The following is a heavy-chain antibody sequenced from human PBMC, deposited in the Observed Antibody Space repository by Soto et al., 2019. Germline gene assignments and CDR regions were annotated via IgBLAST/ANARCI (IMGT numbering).Heavy chain of an antibody. J-gene: IGHJ4*02. Sequence: QVQLVQSGAEVKKPGASLKVSCKASGYTFTDYYMHWVRQAPGQWLEWMGWINPNSGGTNYAQKFKGWVTMTRDTAISTAYRELSRLRSDDTAVYYCARQDGYSYGYYFVYWGQGTLVTVSS. CDR1: GYTFTDYY. CDR3: ARQDGYSYGYYFVY. D-gene: IGHD5-18*01. CDR2: INPNSGGT. V-gene: IGHV1-2*04.